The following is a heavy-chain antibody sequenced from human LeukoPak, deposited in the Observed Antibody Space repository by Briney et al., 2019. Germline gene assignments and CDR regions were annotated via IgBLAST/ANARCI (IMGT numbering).Heavy chain of an antibody. D-gene: IGHD6-19*01. J-gene: IGHJ3*02. V-gene: IGHV3-30*02. CDR2: IRYDGSNK. Sequence: GGSLRLSCAASGFTFSSYGMHWVRQAPGKGLEWVAFIRYDGSNKYYADSVKGRFTISRDNSKNTLYLQMNSLRAEDTAVYYCAKDIREWLPHDALDIWGQGTMVTVSS. CDR3: AKDIREWLPHDALDI. CDR1: GFTFSSYG.